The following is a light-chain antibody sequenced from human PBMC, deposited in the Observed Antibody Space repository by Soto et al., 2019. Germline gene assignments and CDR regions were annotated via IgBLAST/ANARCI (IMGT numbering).Light chain of an antibody. CDR1: QSISTY. Sequence: DIQMTQSPSTLSASVGDRVTITCRASQSISTYLAWYQQKTGKAPNLLIYKSSRLESGAPSRFSGSGSGTEITLTISSLQPGDFATYYGPQYNSYPLTFGGGTKVEI. CDR3: PQYNSYPLT. J-gene: IGKJ4*01. CDR2: KSS. V-gene: IGKV1-5*03.